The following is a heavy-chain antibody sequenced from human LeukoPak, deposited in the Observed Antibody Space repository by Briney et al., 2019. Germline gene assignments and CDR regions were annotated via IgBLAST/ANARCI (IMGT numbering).Heavy chain of an antibody. J-gene: IGHJ4*02. Sequence: ETLSLTCTVSGGSISSYYWSWIRQPPGKGLEWMGIIYPGDSDTRYSPSFQGQVTISADKSISTAYLQWSSLKASDTAMYYCARHDSSGYYAYWGQGTLVTVSS. CDR2: IYPGDSDT. CDR1: GGSISSYY. CDR3: ARHDSSGYYAY. D-gene: IGHD3-22*01. V-gene: IGHV5-51*01.